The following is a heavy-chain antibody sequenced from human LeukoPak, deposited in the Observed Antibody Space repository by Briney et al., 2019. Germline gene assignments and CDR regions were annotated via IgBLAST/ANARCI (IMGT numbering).Heavy chain of an antibody. CDR2: IYYTGST. D-gene: IGHD3-10*01. CDR1: GDSISTYY. J-gene: IGHJ6*02. Sequence: SETLSPTCTVSGDSISTYYWSWIRQPPGKGLEWIGYIYYTGSTNYNPSLNSRVTISLDTSKNQFSLKLSSVTAADTAVYYCARVISTTYYYGSGSHDYYGMDVWGQGTTVTVSS. CDR3: ARVISTTYYYGSGSHDYYGMDV. V-gene: IGHV4-59*12.